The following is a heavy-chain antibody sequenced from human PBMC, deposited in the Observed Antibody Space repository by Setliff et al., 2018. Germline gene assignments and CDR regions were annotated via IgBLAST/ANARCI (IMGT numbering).Heavy chain of an antibody. CDR3: ARAASVELVPIRNNTWFTY. Sequence: ASVKVSCKASGYTFRNYAFAWVRQAPGQGLEWLGWISVYNGDTNYAQKFQARVTLTPDTSTRRAYMELRRLTSDHAVFYYFARAASVELVPIRNNTWFTYWGQGTLVTVAS. V-gene: IGHV1-18*01. D-gene: IGHD3-10*01. CDR1: GYTFRNYA. CDR2: ISVYNGDT. J-gene: IGHJ4*02.